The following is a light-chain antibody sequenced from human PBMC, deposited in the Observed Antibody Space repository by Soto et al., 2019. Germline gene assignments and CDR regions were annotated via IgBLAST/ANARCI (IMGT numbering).Light chain of an antibody. J-gene: IGLJ2*01. CDR1: SSNIGSNY. CDR3: ATWDDSLSGYVV. Sequence: QSVLTQPPSASGTPGQRVTISCSGSSSNIGSNYVFWYQQLPGTAPKVLMYRNNQRPSGVPDRFSGSKSGTSASLAISGLRSEDEADYYCATWDDSLSGYVVFGGGTKPPS. V-gene: IGLV1-47*01. CDR2: RNN.